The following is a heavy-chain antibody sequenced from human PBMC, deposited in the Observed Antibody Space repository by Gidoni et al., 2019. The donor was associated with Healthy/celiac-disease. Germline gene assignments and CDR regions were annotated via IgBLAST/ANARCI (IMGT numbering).Heavy chain of an antibody. Sequence: QVQLQESGPGLVKPSETLSLTCTVSGGSISSYYWSWIRQPPGKGLEWIGYIYYSGSTNYNPSLKSRVTISVDTSKNQFSLKLSSVTAADTAVYYCARGKSKVGATWGQGTLVTVSS. CDR2: IYYSGST. CDR3: ARGKSKVGAT. J-gene: IGHJ4*02. CDR1: GGSISSYY. V-gene: IGHV4-59*01. D-gene: IGHD1-26*01.